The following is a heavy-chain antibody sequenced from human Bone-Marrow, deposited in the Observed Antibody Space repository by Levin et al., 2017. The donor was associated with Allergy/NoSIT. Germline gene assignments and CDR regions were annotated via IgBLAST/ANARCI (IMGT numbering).Heavy chain of an antibody. D-gene: IGHD6-13*01. CDR3: AKDPGSSTWYPDY. J-gene: IGHJ4*02. V-gene: IGHV3-30*18. CDR1: GFTFSSYG. CDR2: ISYDGSNK. Sequence: GALRLSCAASGFTFSSYGMHWVRQAPGKGLEWVASISYDGSNKYYADSVKGRFTISRDNSKNTLYLQMNSLRAEDTAVYYCAKDPGSSTWYPDYWGQGTLVTVSS.